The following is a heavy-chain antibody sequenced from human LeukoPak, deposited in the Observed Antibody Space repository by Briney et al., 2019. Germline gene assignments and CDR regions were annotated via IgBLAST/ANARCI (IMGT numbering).Heavy chain of an antibody. CDR3: ARDLGGGELPIALH. J-gene: IGHJ4*02. CDR2: INPSGGST. CDR1: GYTFTNYY. Sequence: SVKVSCKASGYTFTNYYMHWVRQAPGQGLEWMGIINPSGGSTTYAEKFQDRVTMTRDTSTSTVYMELSSLRSEDTAVYYCARDLGGGELPIALHWGQGTLLIVSS. D-gene: IGHD1-26*01. V-gene: IGHV1-46*01.